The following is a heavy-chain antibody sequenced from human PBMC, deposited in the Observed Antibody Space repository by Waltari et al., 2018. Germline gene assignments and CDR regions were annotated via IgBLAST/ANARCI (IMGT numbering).Heavy chain of an antibody. CDR3: AGRVEGMIALAPFDI. V-gene: IGHV4-61*02. CDR2: IYTSGRT. CDR1: GGSISSGSYY. Sequence: QVQLQESGPGLVKPSQTLSLTCTVSGGSISSGSYYWSWIRQPAGKGLEWIGRIYTSGRTNYNPSLKSRVTISVDTSKNQFSLKLSSVTAADTAVYYCAGRVEGMIALAPFDIWGQGTMVTVSS. J-gene: IGHJ3*02. D-gene: IGHD3-22*01.